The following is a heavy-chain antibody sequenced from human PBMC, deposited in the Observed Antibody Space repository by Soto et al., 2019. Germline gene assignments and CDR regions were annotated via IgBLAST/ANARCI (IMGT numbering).Heavy chain of an antibody. V-gene: IGHV1-69*02. D-gene: IGHD6-13*01. Sequence: QVQLVQSGAEVKKPGSSVKVSCKASGGTFSSYTISWVRQAPGQGLEWMGRIIPILGIANYAQKFQGRVTITADKSTSTAYMELSSLTSEDTAVYYCARKLSSSNDDYWGQGTLVTVSS. J-gene: IGHJ4*02. CDR2: IIPILGIA. CDR3: ARKLSSSNDDY. CDR1: GGTFSSYT.